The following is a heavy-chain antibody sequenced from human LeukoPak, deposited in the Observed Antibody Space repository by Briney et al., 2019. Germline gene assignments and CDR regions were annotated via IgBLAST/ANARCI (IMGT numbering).Heavy chain of an antibody. V-gene: IGHV4-34*01. J-gene: IGHJ1*01. Sequence: SETLSLTCAVCGGSFSGYYWSWIRQPPGKGLEWIGEINHSGSTNYNPSLKSRVTISVDTSKNQFSLKLSSVTAADTAVYYCARGRIAVAGSIKYFQHWGQGTLVTVSS. CDR2: INHSGST. CDR3: ARGRIAVAGSIKYFQH. CDR1: GGSFSGYY. D-gene: IGHD6-19*01.